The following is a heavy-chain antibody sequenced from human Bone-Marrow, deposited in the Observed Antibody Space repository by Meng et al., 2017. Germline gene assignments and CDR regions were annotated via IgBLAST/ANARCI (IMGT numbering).Heavy chain of an antibody. V-gene: IGHV1-8*03. D-gene: IGHD6-13*01. CDR3: ARGADSSQFYYYYYYGMDV. CDR1: GYTFTSYD. CDR2: MNPNSGNT. J-gene: IGHJ6*02. Sequence: ASVKVSCKASGYTFTSYDINWVRQATGQGLEWMGWMNPNSGNTGYAQKFQGRVTITRNTSISTAYMELSSLRSKDTAVYYCARGADSSQFYYYYYYGMDVWGQGTTVTVSS.